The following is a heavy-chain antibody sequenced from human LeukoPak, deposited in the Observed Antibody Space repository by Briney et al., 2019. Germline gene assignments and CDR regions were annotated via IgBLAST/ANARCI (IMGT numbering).Heavy chain of an antibody. CDR3: ARKDTQHGY. J-gene: IGHJ4*02. Sequence: ASVKVSCKASGYTFTSYGISWVGQARGQGLEWMGWISAYNGKKNYAQKLQGRVTMTTDTSTSTAYMELRSLGSDDTAVYYCARKDTQHGYWGQGTLVTVSS. CDR2: ISAYNGKK. CDR1: GYTFTSYG. V-gene: IGHV1-18*01. D-gene: IGHD2-21*01.